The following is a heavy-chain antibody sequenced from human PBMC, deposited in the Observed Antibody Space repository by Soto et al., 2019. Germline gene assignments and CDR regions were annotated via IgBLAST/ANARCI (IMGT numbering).Heavy chain of an antibody. CDR2: IYYSERT. CDR3: ARASFMTTVTPFDY. Sequence: PXETLSLTFTVASCSISRGDYYWSWIRQHAGSGLEWIGYIYYSERTYYKPSLKSRLTISVDTAKKQFTLRLNSVTAADTAVYYCARASFMTTVTPFDYWGQGTLVTVSS. CDR1: SCSISRGDYY. J-gene: IGHJ4*02. V-gene: IGHV4-30-4*01. D-gene: IGHD4-17*01.